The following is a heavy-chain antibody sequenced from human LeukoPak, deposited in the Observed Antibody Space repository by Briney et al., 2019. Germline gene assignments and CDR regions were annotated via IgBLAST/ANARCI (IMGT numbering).Heavy chain of an antibody. J-gene: IGHJ4*02. V-gene: IGHV1-18*01. CDR3: ARGPDILTGYSLGPVGY. CDR1: GYTFTSYG. D-gene: IGHD3-9*01. Sequence: ASVKVSCKASGYTFTSYGISWVRQAPGQGLEWMGWISAYNGNTNYAQKLQGRVTMTTDTSTSTAYMELRSLRSDDTAVYYCARGPDILTGYSLGPVGYWGQGTLVTVSS. CDR2: ISAYNGNT.